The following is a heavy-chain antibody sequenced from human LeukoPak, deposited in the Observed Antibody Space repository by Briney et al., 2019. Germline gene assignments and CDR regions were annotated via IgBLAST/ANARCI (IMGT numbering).Heavy chain of an antibody. V-gene: IGHV3-74*01. CDR3: ARGGGYLTRDAFDI. J-gene: IGHJ3*02. CDR2: INTDGSST. Sequence: PGGSLRLSCAASGFTVSSNYMSWVRQAPGKGLVWVSRINTDGSSTSYADSVKGRFTISRDNAKNTLYLQMNSLRAEDTAVYYCARGGGYLTRDAFDIWGQGTMVTVSS. CDR1: GFTVSSNY. D-gene: IGHD3-22*01.